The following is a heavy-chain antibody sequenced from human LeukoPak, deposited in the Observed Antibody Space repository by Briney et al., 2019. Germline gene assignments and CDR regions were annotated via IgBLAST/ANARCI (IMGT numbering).Heavy chain of an antibody. CDR2: ISSSGSTK. V-gene: IGHV3-48*03. Sequence: PGGSLRLSCAASGFTFSSYEMDWVRQAPGKGLEWVSYISSSGSTKYYADSVKGRFTISGDNTKNSLYLQMNSLRAEDTAVYYCARAYGDYEATFDYWGQGTLVTVSS. J-gene: IGHJ4*02. CDR1: GFTFSSYE. CDR3: ARAYGDYEATFDY. D-gene: IGHD4-17*01.